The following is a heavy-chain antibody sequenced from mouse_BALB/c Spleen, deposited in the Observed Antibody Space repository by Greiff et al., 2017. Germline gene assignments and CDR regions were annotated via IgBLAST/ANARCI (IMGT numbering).Heavy chain of an antibody. CDR2: IDTSDSYT. V-gene: IGHV1-69*01. D-gene: IGHD2-4*01. CDR3: ARLITTGPFDY. J-gene: IGHJ2*01. CDR1: GYTFTDYW. Sequence: QVQLQQPGAELVMPGASVKMSCKASGYTFTDYWMHWVKQRPGQGLEWIGAIDTSDSYTSYNQKFKGKATLTVDESSSTAYMQLSSLTSEDSAVYYCARLITTGPFDYWGQGTTLTVSS.